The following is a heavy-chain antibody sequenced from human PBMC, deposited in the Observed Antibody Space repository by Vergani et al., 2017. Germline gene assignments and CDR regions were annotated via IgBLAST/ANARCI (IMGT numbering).Heavy chain of an antibody. Sequence: QVQLQESGPGLVKPSETLSLTCTVSGGSISSYYWSWIRPPPGKGLEWIGYIYYSGSTNYNPSLKSRVTISVDTSKNQFSLKLSSVTAADTAVYYCARAGGSIAARVFDYWGQGILVTVSS. CDR2: IYYSGST. V-gene: IGHV4-59*01. D-gene: IGHD6-6*01. J-gene: IGHJ4*02. CDR1: GGSISSYY. CDR3: ARAGGSIAARVFDY.